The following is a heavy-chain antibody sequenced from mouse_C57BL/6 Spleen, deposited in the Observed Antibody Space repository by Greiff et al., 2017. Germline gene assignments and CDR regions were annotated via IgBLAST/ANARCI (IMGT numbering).Heavy chain of an antibody. V-gene: IGHV3-8*01. CDR3: ARITTVVDYYAMDY. CDR1: GYSITSDY. Sequence: EVKLVESGPGLAKPSQTLSLTCSVTGYSITSDYWNWIRTFPGNKLEYMGYISYSGSTYYNPSLKSRISITRDTSKNQYYLQLNSVTTDDTATYYFARITTVVDYYAMDYWGQGTSVTVSS. J-gene: IGHJ4*01. CDR2: ISYSGST. D-gene: IGHD1-1*01.